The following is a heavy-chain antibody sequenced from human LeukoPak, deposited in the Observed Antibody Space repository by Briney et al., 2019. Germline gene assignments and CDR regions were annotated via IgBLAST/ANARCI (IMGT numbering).Heavy chain of an antibody. CDR2: IYYSGST. CDR1: GGSVSSGSYY. J-gene: IGHJ4*02. D-gene: IGHD2-15*01. CDR3: ASGELGYCSGGSCYPEFDY. Sequence: SETLSLTCTVSGGSVSSGSYYWSWIRQPPGKGLEWIGYIYYSGSTNYNPSLKSRVTISVDTSKYQFSLKLSSVTAADTAVYYCASGELGYCSGGSCYPEFDYWGQGTLVTVSS. V-gene: IGHV4-61*01.